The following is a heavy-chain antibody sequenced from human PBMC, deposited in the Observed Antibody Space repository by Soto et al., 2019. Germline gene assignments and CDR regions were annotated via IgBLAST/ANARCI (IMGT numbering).Heavy chain of an antibody. CDR2: INAGNGNT. Sequence: QVQLVQSGAEEKKPGASVKVSCKTSGYTFTSYAMHWVRQAPGQRLEWMGWINAGNGNTKYSHKFQGRVTITRHTSASTAYMELSSLRSEDTAVYYCARSIGMVTALDHWVQGTLVTVSS. V-gene: IGHV1-3*05. CDR1: GYTFTSYA. CDR3: ARSIGMVTALDH. J-gene: IGHJ1*01. D-gene: IGHD2-21*02.